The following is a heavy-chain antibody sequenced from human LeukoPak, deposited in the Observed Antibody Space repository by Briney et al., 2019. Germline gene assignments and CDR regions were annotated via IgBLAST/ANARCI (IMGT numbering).Heavy chain of an antibody. CDR2: INPNSGGT. V-gene: IGHV1-2*02. CDR3: ARVGHGFYGDYIDY. J-gene: IGHJ4*02. Sequence: ASVKVSCKASGYTFTGYYMHWVRQAPGQGLEWMGWINPNSGGTNYAQKFQGRVTMPRDTSISTAYMELSRLRSDDTAVYYCARVGHGFYGDYIDYWGQGTLVTVSS. D-gene: IGHD4-17*01. CDR1: GYTFTGYY.